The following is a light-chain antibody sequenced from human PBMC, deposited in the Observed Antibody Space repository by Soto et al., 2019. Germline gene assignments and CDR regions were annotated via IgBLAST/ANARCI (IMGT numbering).Light chain of an antibody. J-gene: IGKJ1*01. CDR2: KAS. CDR1: QSITDW. Sequence: DIQMTQSPSTLSASVGDRVTITCRASQSITDWLAWYQQKPGKAPKFLIYKASNLEGGVPSRFSGSGSGTEFTLTISSVQPDYFAPYYCQYWDDYSWTFGQGTKVEIK. CDR3: QYWDDYSWT. V-gene: IGKV1-5*03.